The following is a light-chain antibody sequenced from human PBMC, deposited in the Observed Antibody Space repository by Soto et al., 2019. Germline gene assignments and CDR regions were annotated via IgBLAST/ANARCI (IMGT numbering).Light chain of an antibody. CDR1: SSDIGGYNS. J-gene: IGLJ1*01. V-gene: IGLV2-14*01. CDR3: SSYTRGNTYV. Sequence: QSVLTQPASVCGSPGQSITISCTGTSSDIGGYNSVSWYQQHPRKAPKLMIYEVTNRPSGISNRFSGSKSGNTASLTISRLQAEDEADYYCSSYTRGNTYVFGTGTKVTVL. CDR2: EVT.